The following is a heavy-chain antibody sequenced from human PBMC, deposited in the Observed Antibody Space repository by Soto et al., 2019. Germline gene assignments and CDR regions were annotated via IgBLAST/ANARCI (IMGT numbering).Heavy chain of an antibody. CDR1: EFSLSTYS. V-gene: IGHV3-21*03. Sequence: PGGSLRLSCTASEFSLSTYSMNWVRQAPGKGLEWVSSISTRSDVYYADSVKGRFTIARDNAKNSLSLQMNSLSAEDTGVYYCAREKTAWPLAYGLEVWGQGTTVTGS. CDR2: ISTRSDV. J-gene: IGHJ6*02. D-gene: IGHD2-21*02. CDR3: AREKTAWPLAYGLEV.